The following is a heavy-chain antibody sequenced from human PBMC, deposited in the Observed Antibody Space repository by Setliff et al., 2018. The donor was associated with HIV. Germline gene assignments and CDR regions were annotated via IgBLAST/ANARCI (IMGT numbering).Heavy chain of an antibody. Sequence: PSETLSLTCTVSGGSISSGSYYWSWIRQAPGKGLEWIGSIYHSGNTYYNPSLKSRVSISVDTSKGQFSLKLTSVTAGDSALYYCARRRGQKATGWYYFDFWGQGALVTVSS. CDR3: ARRRGQKATGWYYFDF. V-gene: IGHV4-39*01. CDR1: GGSISSGSYY. CDR2: IYHSGNT. D-gene: IGHD6-19*01. J-gene: IGHJ4*02.